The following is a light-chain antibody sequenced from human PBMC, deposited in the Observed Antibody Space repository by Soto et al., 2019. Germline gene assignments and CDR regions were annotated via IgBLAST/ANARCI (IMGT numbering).Light chain of an antibody. V-gene: IGKV1-39*01. CDR2: SAS. CDR3: QQSYFTPTWT. Sequence: DIQMTQSPSSLSASVGDRVTITCRASQSISSYLNWYQQKPGKAPKLLIYSASNLQSGVPSRFSGSGSGTDFTLTISSLQPEDFATYYCQQSYFTPTWTFGQGTKVEIK. CDR1: QSISSY. J-gene: IGKJ1*01.